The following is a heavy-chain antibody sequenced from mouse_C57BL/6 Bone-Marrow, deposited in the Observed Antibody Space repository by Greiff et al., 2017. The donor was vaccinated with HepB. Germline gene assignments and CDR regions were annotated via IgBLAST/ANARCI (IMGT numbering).Heavy chain of an antibody. CDR2: IYPGDGDT. V-gene: IGHV1-82*01. CDR1: GYAFSSSW. D-gene: IGHD2-2*01. CDR3: ARGWLPLDY. J-gene: IGHJ2*01. Sequence: QVQLQQSGPELVKPGASVKISCKASGYAFSSSWMNWVKQRPGKGLEWIGRIYPGDGDTNYNGKFKGKATLTADKSSSTAYMQLSSLTSEDSAVYFCARGWLPLDYWGQGTTLTVSS.